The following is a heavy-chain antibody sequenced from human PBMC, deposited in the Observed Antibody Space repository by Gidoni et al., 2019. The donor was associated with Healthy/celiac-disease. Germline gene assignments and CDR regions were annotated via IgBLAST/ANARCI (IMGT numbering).Heavy chain of an antibody. CDR1: GFTFSSYS. J-gene: IGHJ4*02. CDR2: ISSSSSTI. Sequence: EVQLVESGGGLVQPGGSLRLSCAASGFTFSSYSMNWVRQAPGKGLELVSYISSSSSTIYYADSVKGRFTISRDNAKNSLYLQMNSLRAEDTAVYYCAREMYAVPAAIDYWGQGTLVTVSS. CDR3: AREMYAVPAAIDY. D-gene: IGHD2-2*01. V-gene: IGHV3-48*04.